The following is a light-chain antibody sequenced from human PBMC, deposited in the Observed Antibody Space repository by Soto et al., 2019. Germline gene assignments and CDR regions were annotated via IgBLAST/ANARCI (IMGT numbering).Light chain of an antibody. V-gene: IGLV2-14*01. J-gene: IGLJ1*01. CDR3: SSYTSSSTPYV. Sequence: QSVLTQPACVSGTPGQSITISCTGTSSDVGGYNYVSWYQQHPGKAPKLMIYEVSNRPSGVSNRFSGSKSGNTASLTISGPQAEDEADYYCSSYTSSSTPYVFGTGTKVTVL. CDR2: EVS. CDR1: SSDVGGYNY.